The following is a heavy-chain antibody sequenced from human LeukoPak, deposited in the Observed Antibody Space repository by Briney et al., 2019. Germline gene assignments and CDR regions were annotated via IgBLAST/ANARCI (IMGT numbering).Heavy chain of an antibody. CDR1: GGSISSSSYY. CDR2: IYYSGST. D-gene: IGHD3-10*01. V-gene: IGHV4-61*01. J-gene: IGHJ4*02. Sequence: PSETLSLTCTVSGGSISSSSYYWSWIRQPPGKGLEWIGYIYYSGSTNYNPSLKSRVTISVDTSKNQFSLKLSSVTAADTAVYYCARGAYGSGRLSFGYWGQGTLVTVSS. CDR3: ARGAYGSGRLSFGY.